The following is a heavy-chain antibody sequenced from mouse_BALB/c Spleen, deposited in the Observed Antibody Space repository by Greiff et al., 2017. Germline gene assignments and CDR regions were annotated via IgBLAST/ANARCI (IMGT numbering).Heavy chain of an antibody. CDR3: ARSHGNYVGYFDY. V-gene: IGHV3-2*02. D-gene: IGHD2-1*01. J-gene: IGHJ2*01. Sequence: EVQLQESGPGLVKPSQSLSLTCTVTGYSITSDYAWNWIRQFPGNKLEWMGYISYSGSTSYNPSLKSRISITRDTSKNQFFLQLNSVTTEDTATYYCARSHGNYVGYFDYWGQGTTLTVSS. CDR2: ISYSGST. CDR1: GYSITSDYA.